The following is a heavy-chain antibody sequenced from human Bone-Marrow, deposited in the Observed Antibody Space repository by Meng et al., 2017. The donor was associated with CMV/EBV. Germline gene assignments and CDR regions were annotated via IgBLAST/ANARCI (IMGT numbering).Heavy chain of an antibody. CDR1: GDSISSGDYY. CDR2: VYYSGST. J-gene: IGHJ5*02. Sequence: LRLSCTVSGDSISSGDYYWSWIRQPPGKGLEWIGCVYYSGSTYHNPSLKSRVTISLDTSKNQFSLKLSSVTAADTAVYYCARDTSSWSTLYNWFDPWGQGTLVTVSS. D-gene: IGHD6-13*01. CDR3: ARDTSSWSTLYNWFDP. V-gene: IGHV4-30-4*08.